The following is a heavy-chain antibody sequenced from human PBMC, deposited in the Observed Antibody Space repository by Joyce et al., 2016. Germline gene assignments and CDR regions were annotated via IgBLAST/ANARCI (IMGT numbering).Heavy chain of an antibody. CDR1: GGSLSGYY. CDR3: ARARRGIILARGEMGEYLQH. J-gene: IGHJ1*01. CDR2: VNDRGRT. D-gene: IGHD3-10*01. Sequence: QVQLQEWGAGLLKPSETLSLTCAAYGGSLSGYYWSWIRQAPGLGLEWIGEVNDRGRTNYNPSLKSRATTSMDTSKNQFSLRLTTVAAADTAVYFCARARRGIILARGEMGEYLQHWGRGTVVIVSS. V-gene: IGHV4-34*01.